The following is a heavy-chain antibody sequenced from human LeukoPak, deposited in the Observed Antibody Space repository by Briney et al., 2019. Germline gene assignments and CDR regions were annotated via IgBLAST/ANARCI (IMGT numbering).Heavy chain of an antibody. CDR2: INPSGGST. V-gene: IGHV1-46*01. CDR3: ARESVLGYNSVYYFDY. J-gene: IGHJ4*02. D-gene: IGHD5-24*01. Sequence: GASVKVSCKASGCTFTSYYMHWVRQAPGQGLEWMGIINPSGGSTSYAQKFQGRVTMTRDTSTSTVYMELSSLRSEDTAVYYCARESVLGYNSVYYFDYWGQGTLVTVSS. CDR1: GCTFTSYY.